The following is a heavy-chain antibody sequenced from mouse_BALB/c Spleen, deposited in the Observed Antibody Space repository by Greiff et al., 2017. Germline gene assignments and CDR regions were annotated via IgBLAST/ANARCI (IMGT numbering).Heavy chain of an antibody. Sequence: DVMLVESGGGLVKPGGSLKLSCAASGFTFSDYYMYWVRQTPEKRLEWVATISDGGSYTYYPDSVKGRFTISRDNAKNNLYLQMSSLKSEDTAMYYCAREDGYYAYWGQGTLVTVSA. CDR1: GFTFSDYY. CDR2: ISDGGSYT. J-gene: IGHJ3*01. D-gene: IGHD2-3*01. CDR3: AREDGYYAY. V-gene: IGHV5-4*02.